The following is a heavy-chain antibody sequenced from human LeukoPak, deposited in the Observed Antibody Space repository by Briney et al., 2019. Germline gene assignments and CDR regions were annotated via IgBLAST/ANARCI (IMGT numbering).Heavy chain of an antibody. Sequence: EGSLRLSCAASGFTFSSYSMNWVRQAPGKGLEWVSSISSSSSYIYYADSVKGRFTISRDNAKNSLYLQMNSLRAEDTAVYYCASYSSSWYPPADYWGQGTLVTVSS. CDR3: ASYSSSWYPPADY. CDR2: ISSSSSYI. V-gene: IGHV3-21*01. CDR1: GFTFSSYS. J-gene: IGHJ4*02. D-gene: IGHD6-13*01.